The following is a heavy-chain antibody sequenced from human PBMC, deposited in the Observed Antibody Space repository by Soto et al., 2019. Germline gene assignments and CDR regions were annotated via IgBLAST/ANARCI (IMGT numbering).Heavy chain of an antibody. J-gene: IGHJ6*02. Sequence: GGSLRLSCAASGFTFSSYGMHWVRQAPGKGLEWVAVIWYDGSNKYYADSVKGRFTISRDNSKNTLYLQMNSLRAEDTAMYYCARDGYCSSTSCKDYYYGMDVWGQGTTVTVSS. CDR2: IWYDGSNK. CDR1: GFTFSSYG. D-gene: IGHD2-2*01. V-gene: IGHV3-33*01. CDR3: ARDGYCSSTSCKDYYYGMDV.